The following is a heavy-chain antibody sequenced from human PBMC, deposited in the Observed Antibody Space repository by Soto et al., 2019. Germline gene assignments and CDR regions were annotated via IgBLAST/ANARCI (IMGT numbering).Heavy chain of an antibody. CDR2: ISSSSSYI. V-gene: IGHV3-21*01. J-gene: IGHJ6*02. Sequence: PGGSLRLSCAASGFTFSSYSMNWVRQAPGKGLEWVSSISSSSSYIYYADSVKGRFTISRDNAKNSLYLQMNSLRAEDTAVYYCALGCSSTSCCYYYGMDVWGQGTTVTVSS. CDR1: GFTFSSYS. D-gene: IGHD2-2*01. CDR3: ALGCSSTSCCYYYGMDV.